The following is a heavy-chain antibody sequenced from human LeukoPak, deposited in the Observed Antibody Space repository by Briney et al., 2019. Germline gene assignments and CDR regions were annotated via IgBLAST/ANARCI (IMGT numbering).Heavy chain of an antibody. CDR1: GGSISSSSYY. CDR2: IYYSGST. D-gene: IGHD6-13*01. CDR3: ASYIAAAGFFDY. V-gene: IGHV4-39*07. Sequence: SETLSLTCTVSGGSISSSSYYWGWIRQPPGKGLEWIGSIYYSGSTYYNPSLKSRVTISVDTSKNQFSLKLSSVTAADTAVYYCASYIAAAGFFDYWGQGTLVTVSS. J-gene: IGHJ4*02.